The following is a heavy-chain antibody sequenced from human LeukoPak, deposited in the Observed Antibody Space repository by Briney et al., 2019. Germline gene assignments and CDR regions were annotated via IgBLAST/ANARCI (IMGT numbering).Heavy chain of an antibody. CDR1: GYTFTSYG. CDR2: ISAYNGNT. J-gene: IGHJ4*02. V-gene: IGHV1-18*01. D-gene: IGHD3-22*01. CDR3: ARHPPPTYYYDSSGYYYFDY. Sequence: GASVKVSCKASGYTFTSYGISWVRQAPGQGLEWMGWISAYNGNTNYAQKLQGRVTMTTDTSTSTAYMELRSLRSDDTAVYYCARHPPPTYYYDSSGYYYFDYWGRGTLVTVSS.